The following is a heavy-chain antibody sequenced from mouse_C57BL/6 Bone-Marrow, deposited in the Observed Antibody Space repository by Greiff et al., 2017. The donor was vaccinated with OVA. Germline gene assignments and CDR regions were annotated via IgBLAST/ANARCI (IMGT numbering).Heavy chain of an antibody. Sequence: VKLQESGPGLVAPSQSLSITCTVSGFSLTSYGVHWVRQPPGKGLEWLVVIWSDGSTTYNSALKSRLSISKDNSKSQVFLKMNSLQTDDTAMYYCARHHYYGSSYPLYAMDYWGQGTSVTVSS. CDR2: IWSDGST. CDR3: ARHHYYGSSYPLYAMDY. D-gene: IGHD1-1*01. J-gene: IGHJ4*01. CDR1: GFSLTSYG. V-gene: IGHV2-6-1*01.